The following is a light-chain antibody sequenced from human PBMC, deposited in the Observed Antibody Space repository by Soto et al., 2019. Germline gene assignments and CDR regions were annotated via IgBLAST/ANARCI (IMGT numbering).Light chain of an antibody. J-gene: IGKJ1*01. V-gene: IGKV3-20*01. CDR2: GSS. CDR1: QSVSSSY. CDR3: QHYGSSRLWT. Sequence: EIVLTQSPATLSLSPGERATLSCRASQSVSSSYLAWYQQKPGQAPRLVMFGSSSRAPGIPDRFSGSGSGTDFTLTISRLEPEDFAVYYCQHYGSSRLWTFGQGTKVDIK.